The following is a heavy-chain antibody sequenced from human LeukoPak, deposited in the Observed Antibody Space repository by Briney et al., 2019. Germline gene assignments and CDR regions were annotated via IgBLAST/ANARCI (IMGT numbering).Heavy chain of an antibody. CDR3: ARPFYDFWSGYYPWFDP. D-gene: IGHD3-3*01. V-gene: IGHV1-2*02. CDR2: INPNSGGT. Sequence: ASVKVSCKASGCTFTGYYMHWVRQAPGQGLEWMGWINPNSGGTNYAQKFQGRVTMTRDTSISTAYMELSRLRSDDTAVYYCARPFYDFWSGYYPWFDPWGQGTLVTVSS. CDR1: GCTFTGYY. J-gene: IGHJ5*02.